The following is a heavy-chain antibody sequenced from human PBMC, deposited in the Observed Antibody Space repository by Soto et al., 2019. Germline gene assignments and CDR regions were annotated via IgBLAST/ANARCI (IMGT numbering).Heavy chain of an antibody. V-gene: IGHV3-9*01. J-gene: IGHJ3*02. CDR3: AKSKDDVVFLKTTVTTFWGPFHI. D-gene: IGHD4-17*01. CDR2: ITWNSGSR. CDR1: GFTFDDYA. Sequence: EVQLVESGGGLVQPGRSLRLSCAASGFTFDDYAMHWVRQAPGKGPEWVSGITWNSGSRGYAESVRGRFTISRDNAKSSLYIHMDSLRAEDTALYYCAKSKDDVVFLKTTVTTFWGPFHIWGQGTLVTVSS.